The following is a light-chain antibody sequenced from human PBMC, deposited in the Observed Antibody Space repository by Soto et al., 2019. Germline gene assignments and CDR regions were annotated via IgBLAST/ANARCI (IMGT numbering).Light chain of an antibody. V-gene: IGKV1-5*03. CDR2: KAS. Sequence: DIQMTQSPSTLSGAVGVRVTITCRASQTISSWLAWYQQKPGKAPKLLIYKASTLKSGVPSRFSGSGSGTEFTLTISSLQPDDFATYYCQHYNSYSEAFGQGTKGEL. CDR3: QHYNSYSEA. J-gene: IGKJ1*01. CDR1: QTISSW.